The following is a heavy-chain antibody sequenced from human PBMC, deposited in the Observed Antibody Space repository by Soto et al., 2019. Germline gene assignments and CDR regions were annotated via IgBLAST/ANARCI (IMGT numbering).Heavy chain of an antibody. V-gene: IGHV4-39*01. CDR2: VDYSGTT. CDR3: YVWLPDLYNDY. Sequence: KTSETLSLTCTVSGGSISSRTYYWGWIRQPPGKGLEWIGTVDYSGTTHYNSSLGSRLTISVDTSKTQLSLSLSSVSAADTAVYYCYVWLPDLYNDYWGQGTLVTVSS. J-gene: IGHJ4*02. CDR1: GGSISSRTYY. D-gene: IGHD3-10*01.